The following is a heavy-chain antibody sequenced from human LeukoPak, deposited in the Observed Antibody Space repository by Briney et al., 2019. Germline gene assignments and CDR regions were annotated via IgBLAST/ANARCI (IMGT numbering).Heavy chain of an antibody. V-gene: IGHV3-15*01. D-gene: IGHD3-22*01. J-gene: IGHJ3*02. CDR2: IKSKTDGGTT. CDR3: TTDLYYDSSGYYYGGFNAFDI. CDR1: GFTFNNAW. Sequence: AGGSLRLSCAASGFTFNNAWMSWVRLAPGKGLEWVGRIKSKTDGGTTDYAAPVKGRFTISRDDSKNTLYLQMSSLKTEDTAVYYCTTDLYYDSSGYYYGGFNAFDIWGQGTMVTVSS.